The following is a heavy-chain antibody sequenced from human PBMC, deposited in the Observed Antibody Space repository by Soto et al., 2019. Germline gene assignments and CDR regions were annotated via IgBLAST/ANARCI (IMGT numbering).Heavy chain of an antibody. CDR2: IYYSGST. J-gene: IGHJ6*02. Sequence: SETLSLTCTVSGGSISSGGYYWSWIRQHPGKGLEWIGYIYYSGSTYYNPSLKSRVTISVDTSKNQFSLRLSSVTAADTAVYYCARALGAWLFPNYYYYGMDVWGQGTTVTVSS. CDR1: GGSISSGGYY. D-gene: IGHD3-22*01. V-gene: IGHV4-31*03. CDR3: ARALGAWLFPNYYYYGMDV.